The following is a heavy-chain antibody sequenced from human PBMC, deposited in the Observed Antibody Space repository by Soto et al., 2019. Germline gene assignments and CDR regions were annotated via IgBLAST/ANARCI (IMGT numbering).Heavy chain of an antibody. CDR2: FDPEDGET. CDR3: AREVSVLRFLEWSPEYMDV. J-gene: IGHJ6*03. CDR1: GYTLTGFS. V-gene: IGHV1-24*01. Sequence: EASVKVSCKVSGYTLTGFSMHWVRQAPGKGLEWMGGFDPEDGETIYAQKLQGRVTMTEDTSTDTAYMELSSLRSEDTAVYYCAREVSVLRFLEWSPEYMDVWGKGTTVTVSS. D-gene: IGHD3-3*01.